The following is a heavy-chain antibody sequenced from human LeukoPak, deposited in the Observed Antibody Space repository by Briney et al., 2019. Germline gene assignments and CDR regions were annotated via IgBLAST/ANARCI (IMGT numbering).Heavy chain of an antibody. V-gene: IGHV4-61*02. CDR3: ARDVTGDPGRFDP. J-gene: IGHJ5*02. D-gene: IGHD1-14*01. CDR2: IYTSGST. Sequence: PSETLSLTCTVSGGSISSSSYYWSWIRQPAGKGLEWIGRIYTSGSTNYNPSLKSRVTISVDTSKNQFSLKLSSVTAADTAVYYCARDVTGDPGRFDPWGQGTLVTVSS. CDR1: GGSISSSSYY.